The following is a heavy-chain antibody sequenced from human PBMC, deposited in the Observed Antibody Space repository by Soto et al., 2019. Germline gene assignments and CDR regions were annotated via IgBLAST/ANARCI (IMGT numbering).Heavy chain of an antibody. D-gene: IGHD3-3*01. Sequence: XATLSLPCDVSGDSISSINWWIWVRQPPGKGLQWIGEVYHTGTTNYNPSLKSRVTISVDKSQNHFSLNVTSVTAADTAVYYCATSSAFFGISLLDICGQRALVTVSS. CDR1: GDSISSINW. V-gene: IGHV4-4*02. J-gene: IGHJ5*01. CDR2: VYHTGTT. CDR3: ATSSAFFGISLLDI.